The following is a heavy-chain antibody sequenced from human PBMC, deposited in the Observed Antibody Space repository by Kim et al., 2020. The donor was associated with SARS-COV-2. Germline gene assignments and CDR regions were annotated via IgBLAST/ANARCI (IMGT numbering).Heavy chain of an antibody. CDR1: GFNFRDYY. CDR2: IKGISNFK. J-gene: IGHJ6*02. CDR3: ARVDAGSGCHYYFNAMDV. Sequence: GGSLRLSCAASGFNFRDYYMTWIRQAPGKGLEWISFIKGISNFKNYADSVKGRFSVSRDNAKNSLYLQMYNLKAEDTAIYYCARVDAGSGCHYYFNAMDVWGRGTTVTVSS. V-gene: IGHV3-11*05. D-gene: IGHD3-10*01.